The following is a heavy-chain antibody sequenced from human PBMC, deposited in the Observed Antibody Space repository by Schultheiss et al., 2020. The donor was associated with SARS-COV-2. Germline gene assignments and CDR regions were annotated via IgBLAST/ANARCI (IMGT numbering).Heavy chain of an antibody. CDR3: ARGGSHIVVVIATRIPFDY. CDR1: GGSISSYY. D-gene: IGHD2-21*01. J-gene: IGHJ4*02. CDR2: IYYSGST. Sequence: SQTLSLTCTVSGGSISSYYWSWIRQPPGKGLEWIGYIYYSGSTNYNPSLKSRVTISVDTSKNQFSLKLSSVTAADTAVYYCARGGSHIVVVIATRIPFDYWGQGTLVTVSS. V-gene: IGHV4-59*12.